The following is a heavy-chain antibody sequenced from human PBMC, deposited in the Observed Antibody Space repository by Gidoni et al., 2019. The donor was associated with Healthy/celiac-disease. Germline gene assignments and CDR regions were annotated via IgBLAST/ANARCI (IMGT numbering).Heavy chain of an antibody. Sequence: EVHLVESEGGLLQPGRSLGLSYPASGFTFGHSALSWFRHAPGKGLEWVGFIRSKPYGGTKDYAAAVKGSFTISRDDSKSLAYLQMNSLKTEDTAVYYCTRVGIAVSTHWFDPWGQGTMVTVSS. J-gene: IGHJ5*02. V-gene: IGHV3-49*03. CDR3: TRVGIAVSTHWFDP. D-gene: IGHD2-2*01. CDR2: IRSKPYGGTK. CDR1: GFTFGHSA.